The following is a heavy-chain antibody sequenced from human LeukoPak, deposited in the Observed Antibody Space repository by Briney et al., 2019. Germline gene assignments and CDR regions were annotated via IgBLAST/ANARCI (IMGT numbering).Heavy chain of an antibody. J-gene: IGHJ4*02. CDR3: AKELAYCGGDCYSYFDY. CDR1: GFTFDDYA. CDR2: ISGDGGST. V-gene: IGHV3-43*02. D-gene: IGHD2-21*02. Sequence: GGSLRLSCAASGFTFDDYAMHWVRQAPGKGLEWVSLISGDGGSTYYADSVKGRFTISRDNSKNSLYLQMNSLRTEETALYYCAKELAYCGGDCYSYFDYWGQGTLVTVSS.